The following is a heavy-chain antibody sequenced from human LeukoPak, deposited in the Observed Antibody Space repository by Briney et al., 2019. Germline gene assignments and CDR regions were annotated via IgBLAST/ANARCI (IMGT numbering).Heavy chain of an antibody. V-gene: IGHV5-51*01. CDR1: GYSFTSYW. CDR2: IYPGDSDT. J-gene: IGHJ3*02. CDR3: VSGTNYDILTGYYKDAFDI. D-gene: IGHD3-9*01. Sequence: GESLEISCKGSGYSFTSYWIGWVRQMPGKGLEWMGIIYPGDSDTRYSPSFQGQVTISADKSISTAYLQWSSLKASDTAMYYCVSGTNYDILTGYYKDAFDIWGQGTMVTVSS.